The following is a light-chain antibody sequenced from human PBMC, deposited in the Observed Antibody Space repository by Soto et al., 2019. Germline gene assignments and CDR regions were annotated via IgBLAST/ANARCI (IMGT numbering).Light chain of an antibody. J-gene: IGKJ1*01. V-gene: IGKV1-5*01. Sequence: DIQMTQSPSTLSASAGDRVNITSRSSQSISGYLAWYQQKPGKAPKLLIYDASSLESGVPSRFSGSASGTEFTLTISILQPDDVAPYCCQHYNSYPCTFGEGTKVDIK. CDR2: DAS. CDR3: QHYNSYPCT. CDR1: QSISGY.